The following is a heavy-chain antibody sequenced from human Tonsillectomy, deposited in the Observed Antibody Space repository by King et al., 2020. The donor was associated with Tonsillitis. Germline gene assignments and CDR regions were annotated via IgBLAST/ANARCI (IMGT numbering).Heavy chain of an antibody. CDR2: IYTSGST. V-gene: IGHV4-61*02. J-gene: IGHJ6*03. D-gene: IGHD3-16*02. Sequence: VQLQESGPGLVKPSQTLSLTCTVSGGSISSGSYYWSWIRQPAGKGLEWIGRIYTSGSTNYNPSLKSRVTISVDTSKNQFSLKLSSVTAADTAVYYCAGVVSGSYRYNLTYYYYYYMDVWGKGTTVTVSS. CDR1: GGSISSGSYY. CDR3: AGVVSGSYRYNLTYYYYYYMDV.